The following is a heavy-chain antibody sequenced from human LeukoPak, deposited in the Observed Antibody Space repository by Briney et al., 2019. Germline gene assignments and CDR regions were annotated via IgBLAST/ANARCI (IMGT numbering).Heavy chain of an antibody. D-gene: IGHD1-20*01. V-gene: IGHV3-7*01. CDR1: GFSFSTYW. CDR2: IKQDGSEK. Sequence: GGSLRLSCAASGFSFSTYWMSWVRQAPGEGLEWVANIKQDGSEKYYVDSVKGRFTISRDNAKNSLYLQMNSLRAEDTAVYYCARAGNWNDGGYFDYWSQGTLVTVSS. CDR3: ARAGNWNDGGYFDY. J-gene: IGHJ4*02.